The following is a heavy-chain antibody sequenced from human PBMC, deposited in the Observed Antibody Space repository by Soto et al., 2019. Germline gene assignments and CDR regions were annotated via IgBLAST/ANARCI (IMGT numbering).Heavy chain of an antibody. CDR3: ARVEGEMVYATDNYYYYMDV. CDR1: GYTFTGYY. CDR2: INPNSGGT. V-gene: IGHV1-2*02. D-gene: IGHD2-8*01. J-gene: IGHJ6*03. Sequence: GASVKVSCKASGYTFTGYYMHWVRQAPGQGLEWMGWINPNSGGTSYAQKFQGRVTMTRNTSISTAYMELSSLRSEDTAVYYCARVEGEMVYATDNYYYYMDVWGKGTTVTVSS.